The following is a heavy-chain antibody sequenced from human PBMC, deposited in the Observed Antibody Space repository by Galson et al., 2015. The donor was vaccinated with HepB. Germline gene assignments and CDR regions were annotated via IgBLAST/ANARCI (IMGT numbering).Heavy chain of an antibody. V-gene: IGHV4-4*02. CDR2: LYHNGIT. D-gene: IGHD6-19*01. Sequence: TLSLTCSVSGGSINIPNWWSWVRQPPGKGLEWIGKLYHNGITKCNPSLKSRVTISVDKSKNQFSLELTSVTAADTAVYYCTREAVADRGWGFDHWGQGTLVTVSS. J-gene: IGHJ4*02. CDR3: TREAVADRGWGFDH. CDR1: GGSINIPNW.